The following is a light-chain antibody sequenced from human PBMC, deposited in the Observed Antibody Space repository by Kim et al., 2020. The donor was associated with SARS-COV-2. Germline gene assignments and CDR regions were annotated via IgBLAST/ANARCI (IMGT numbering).Light chain of an antibody. Sequence: QSVLTQPATVSGSPGQSIAISCTGTSGDVGIYNLVSWYQQHAGKAPKLIIYETSKRPSGVSNRFSGSKSGNTSSLTISGLQTEDEADYYCCSYAGSSTMVFGGGTQLTVL. CDR1: SGDVGIYNL. CDR2: ETS. CDR3: CSYAGSSTMV. V-gene: IGLV2-23*01. J-gene: IGLJ2*01.